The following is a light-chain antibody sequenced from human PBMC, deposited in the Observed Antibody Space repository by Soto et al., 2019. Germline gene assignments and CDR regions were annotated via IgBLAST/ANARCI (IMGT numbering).Light chain of an antibody. V-gene: IGKV3-11*01. J-gene: IGKJ4*01. CDR1: QSVGRN. CDR2: DTS. CDR3: QTRSNWPLT. Sequence: EIVLTQSPATLSLSPGERATLSCRTSQSVGRNLAWYQQKAGQAPRLIMYDTSNRATGIPARFSGSGSGTDFTLTISTLEPEDFGVYYCQTRSNWPLTFGGGTKVEIK.